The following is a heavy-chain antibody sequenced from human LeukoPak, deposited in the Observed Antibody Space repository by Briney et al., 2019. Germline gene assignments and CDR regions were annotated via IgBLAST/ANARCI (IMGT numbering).Heavy chain of an antibody. CDR1: GYTFTVYY. CDR2: ISAYNGNT. Sequence: GASVKVSCKASGYTFTVYYMHWVRQAPGQGLEWMGWISAYNGNTNYAQKLQGRVTMTTDTSTSTAYMELRSLRSDDTAVYYCAREYYYDSSGYYWGYWGQGTLVTVSS. J-gene: IGHJ4*02. D-gene: IGHD3-22*01. V-gene: IGHV1-18*04. CDR3: AREYYYDSSGYYWGY.